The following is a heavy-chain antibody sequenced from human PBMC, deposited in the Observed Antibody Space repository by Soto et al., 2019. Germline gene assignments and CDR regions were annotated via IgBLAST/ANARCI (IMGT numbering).Heavy chain of an antibody. CDR3: ARDVDFGEEDV. Sequence: QVQLQESGPGLVKPSETLSLTCTVSGGSVSGGSYYWNWIRQPPGKGLEWIGYIYFSGRTNYNPSHKXRXTXSXXTSTNQFSLKLTSATAADTAVYYCARDVDFGEEDVWGQGTTVTVSS. CDR2: IYFSGRT. D-gene: IGHD4-17*01. V-gene: IGHV4-61*01. CDR1: GGSVSGGSYY. J-gene: IGHJ6*02.